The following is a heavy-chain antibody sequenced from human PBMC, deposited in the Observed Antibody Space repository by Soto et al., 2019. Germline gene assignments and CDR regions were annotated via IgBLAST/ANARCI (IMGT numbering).Heavy chain of an antibody. CDR2: IFPSDSDT. D-gene: IGHD3-22*01. CDR1: GYKFTSSW. J-gene: IGHJ5*02. CDR3: ARKDKSGYFNWFDQ. V-gene: IGHV5-51*01. Sequence: PGESLKISCRTSGYKFTSSWIAWVRQMPGKGLEWMGIIFPSDSDTRYSPSFQGQVTISADRSTSTVFLQWASLKASDTAVYFRARKDKSGYFNWFDQWRQGTMVNVSS.